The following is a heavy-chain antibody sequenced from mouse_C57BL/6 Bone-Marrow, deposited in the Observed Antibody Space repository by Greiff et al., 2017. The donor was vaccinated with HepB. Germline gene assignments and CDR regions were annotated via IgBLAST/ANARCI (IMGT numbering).Heavy chain of an antibody. Sequence: VQLQQPGAELVKPGASVKLSCKASGYTFTSYWMHWVKQRPGQGLEWIGMIHPNSGSTNYNEKFKSKATLTVDKSSSTAYMQLSSLTSEDSAVYYCARILWLRRGGFAYWGQGTLVTVSA. CDR2: IHPNSGST. CDR3: ARILWLRRGGFAY. CDR1: GYTFTSYW. J-gene: IGHJ3*01. V-gene: IGHV1-64*01. D-gene: IGHD2-2*01.